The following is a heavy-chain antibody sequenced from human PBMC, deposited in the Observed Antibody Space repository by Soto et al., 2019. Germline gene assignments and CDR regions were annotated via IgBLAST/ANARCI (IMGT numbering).Heavy chain of an antibody. D-gene: IGHD7-27*01. CDR1: GDSVTSGSYY. CDR2: ISYTGRT. Sequence: LSLTCIVSGDSVTSGSYYWTWLRQPPGKGLEWIGYISYTGRTKYNPSLQSRVTISVDTSKNDFSLNLGSVTAADTAVYFCAREWGLLPYYVMNVWGHGTAVTVSS. V-gene: IGHV4-61*03. CDR3: AREWGLLPYYVMNV. J-gene: IGHJ6*02.